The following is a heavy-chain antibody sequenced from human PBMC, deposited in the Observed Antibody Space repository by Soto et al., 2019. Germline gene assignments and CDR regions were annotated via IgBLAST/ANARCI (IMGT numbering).Heavy chain of an antibody. CDR1: GYIFTSYD. Sequence: QVQLVQSGAEVKKPGASVKVSCKASGYIFTSYDINWVRQATGQRLEWMGWMNPNCGNAGSVQKFQGRVTMTRNTSIGTAYMELRSLRSEDTAVYYCARSPRGYSFADSWGQGPLVSVSS. J-gene: IGHJ4*02. D-gene: IGHD5-18*01. CDR2: MNPNCGNA. CDR3: ARSPRGYSFADS. V-gene: IGHV1-8*02.